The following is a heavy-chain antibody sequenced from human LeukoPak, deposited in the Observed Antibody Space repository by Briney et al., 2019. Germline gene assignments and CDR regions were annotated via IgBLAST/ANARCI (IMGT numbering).Heavy chain of an antibody. CDR1: GGTFSSYA. V-gene: IGHV1-69*05. D-gene: IGHD2-2*01. CDR3: AGVVVPAAMRYYYYYMDV. CDR2: IIPIFGTA. Sequence: SVKVSCKASGGTFSSYAISWVRQALGQGLEWMGGIIPIFGTANYAQKFQGRVTITTDESTSTAYMELSSLRSEDTAVYYCAGVVVPAAMRYYYYYMDVWGKGTTVTVSS. J-gene: IGHJ6*03.